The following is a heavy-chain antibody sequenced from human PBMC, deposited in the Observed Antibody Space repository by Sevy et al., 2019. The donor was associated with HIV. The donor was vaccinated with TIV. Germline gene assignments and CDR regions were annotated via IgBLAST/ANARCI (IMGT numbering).Heavy chain of an antibody. V-gene: IGHV3-23*01. CDR3: AKCGAYFGSGTCYFDY. CDR1: GLTFSSYA. CDR2: ISASGGST. J-gene: IGHJ4*02. Sequence: GGSLRLSCAASGLTFSSYAMSWVRQAPGKGLEWVSAISASGGSTKYVDSVRGRFTISRDNSKNTLYLQMNSLGAEDTAVYYCAKCGAYFGSGTCYFDYWGQGTLVTVSS. D-gene: IGHD3-10*01.